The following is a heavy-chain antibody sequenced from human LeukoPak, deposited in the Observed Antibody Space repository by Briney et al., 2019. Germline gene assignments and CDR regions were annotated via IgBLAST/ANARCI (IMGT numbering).Heavy chain of an antibody. J-gene: IGHJ4*02. D-gene: IGHD1-1*01. CDR3: ARRGKYYFDY. CDR2: FGGSGAT. CDR1: GFTFISYG. V-gene: IGHV3-23*01. Sequence: GGSLRLSCEASGFTFISYGMSWVRQAPGKGLEWVSTFGGSGATYYADSVKGRFTISRDNTRHTLYLQMNSLRVEDTAIYYCARRGKYYFDYWGQGTLVTVSS.